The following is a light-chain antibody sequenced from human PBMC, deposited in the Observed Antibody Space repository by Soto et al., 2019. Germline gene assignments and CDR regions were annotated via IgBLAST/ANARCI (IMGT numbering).Light chain of an antibody. CDR3: QQFNQWPLT. CDR2: GSF. J-gene: IGKJ4*01. V-gene: IGKV3-15*01. CDR1: QSVYSN. Sequence: EIVMTQSPATLSVSPGERVTLSCRASQSVYSNLAWYQQNPGQAPRLLIHGSFTRATGIPARFSGSGSGTEFTLTISSLQSEDLAVYYCQQFNQWPLTFGGGTKVEIK.